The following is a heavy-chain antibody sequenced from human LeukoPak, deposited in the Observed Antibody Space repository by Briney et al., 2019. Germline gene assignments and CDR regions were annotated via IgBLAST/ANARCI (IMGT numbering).Heavy chain of an antibody. V-gene: IGHV3-23*01. D-gene: IGHD7-27*01. J-gene: IGHJ6*02. Sequence: GGSLRLSCAASGFTFSSYAMSWVRQAPAKGLEWVSAISGSGGSTYYADSVKGRFTISRDNSKNTLYLQMNSLRAEDTAVYYCAKDGNWVYYYGMDVWGQGTTVTVSS. CDR1: GFTFSSYA. CDR2: ISGSGGST. CDR3: AKDGNWVYYYGMDV.